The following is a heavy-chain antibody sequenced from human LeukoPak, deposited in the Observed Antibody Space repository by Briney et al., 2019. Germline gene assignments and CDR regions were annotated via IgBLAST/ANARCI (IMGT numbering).Heavy chain of an antibody. CDR3: ARLGTGTGDY. D-gene: IGHD1-7*01. Sequence: SETLSLTCTVSGGSISSYYWNWIRQPPGKGLEWIGSIYYSGSTYYNPSLKSRVTISVDTSKNQFSLKLSSVTAADTAVYYCARLGTGTGDYWGQGTLVTVSS. CDR1: GGSISSYY. CDR2: IYYSGST. J-gene: IGHJ4*02. V-gene: IGHV4-59*08.